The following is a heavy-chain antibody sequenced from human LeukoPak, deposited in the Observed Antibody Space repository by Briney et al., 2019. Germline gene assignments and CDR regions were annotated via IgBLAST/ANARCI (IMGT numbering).Heavy chain of an antibody. CDR2: SSAYNGNR. Sequence: ASVKVSCNASAYTFTSYGISWVRQAPGPGLERMGCSSAYNGNRNYSQKVHVRDPMTTDTSTSTAYMELRSLRSDDTAVYYCARKFLEWSGLYYYYYGMDVWGQGTTVTVSS. J-gene: IGHJ6*02. V-gene: IGHV1-18*01. CDR3: ARKFLEWSGLYYYYYGMDV. D-gene: IGHD3-3*01. CDR1: AYTFTSYG.